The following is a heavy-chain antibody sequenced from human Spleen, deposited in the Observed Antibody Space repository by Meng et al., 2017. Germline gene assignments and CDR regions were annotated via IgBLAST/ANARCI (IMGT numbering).Heavy chain of an antibody. CDR3: AREVSHPPGKRLYRYYGMDV. CDR2: INPNSIAT. D-gene: IGHD3-16*02. Sequence: GESLKISCKASGYTFTDYYIHWVRQAPGQGLEWVGWINPNSIATNYAQKFQGRVTMGRDTSISTAYMELSRLRSDDTAVYFCAREVSHPPGKRLYRYYGMDVWGQGTTVTVSS. CDR1: GYTFTDYY. J-gene: IGHJ6*02. V-gene: IGHV1-2*02.